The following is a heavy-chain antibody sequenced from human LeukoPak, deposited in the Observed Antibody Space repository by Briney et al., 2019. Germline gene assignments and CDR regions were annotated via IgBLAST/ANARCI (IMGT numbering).Heavy chain of an antibody. Sequence: SETLSLTCTVSSVSISSYYWSWIRQPPGKGLEWIGYIYYSGSTNYNPSLKSRVTISVDTSKNQFSLKLSSVTAADTAVYYCARVSYDSSGYYPDYWGQGTLVTVSS. D-gene: IGHD3-22*01. CDR1: SVSISSYY. CDR3: ARVSYDSSGYYPDY. J-gene: IGHJ4*02. CDR2: IYYSGST. V-gene: IGHV4-59*01.